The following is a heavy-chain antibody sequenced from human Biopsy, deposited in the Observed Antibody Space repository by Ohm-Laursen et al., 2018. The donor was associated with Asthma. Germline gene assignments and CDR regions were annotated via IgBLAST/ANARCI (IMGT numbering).Heavy chain of an antibody. J-gene: IGHJ5*02. CDR1: GYTFTGYY. V-gene: IGHV1-2*02. CDR3: ARGQKSPGDRWFDP. D-gene: IGHD7-27*01. CDR2: INPNGGGT. Sequence: GASVKVSCKASGYTFTGYYMHWVRQAPGQGLEWMGWINPNGGGTHYAQKFQGRVTLTRDTSISTAYMDLSALTSDDTAVYYCARGQKSPGDRWFDPWGQGTLATVSS.